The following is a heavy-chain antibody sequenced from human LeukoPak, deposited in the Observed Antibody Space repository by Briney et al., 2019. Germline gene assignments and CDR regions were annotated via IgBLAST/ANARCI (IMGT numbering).Heavy chain of an antibody. CDR2: IIPIFGTA. Sequence: VASVKVSCKASGGTFSSYAISWVRQAPGQGLEWMGGIIPIFGTANYAQKFQGRVTITTDESTSTAYMELSSLRSEDTAVYYCARDIRADTAMGYWGQGTLVTVPS. CDR3: ARDIRADTAMGY. CDR1: GGTFSSYA. V-gene: IGHV1-69*05. J-gene: IGHJ4*02. D-gene: IGHD5-18*01.